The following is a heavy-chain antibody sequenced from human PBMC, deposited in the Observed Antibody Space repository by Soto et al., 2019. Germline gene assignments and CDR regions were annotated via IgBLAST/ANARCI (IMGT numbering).Heavy chain of an antibody. Sequence: EVLLVESGGGLVQPGGSLRLSCAASGFTFGSYSMNWVRQAPGKGLEWVSYISSSSSTIYYADSVKGRFTSSRDNAKNSLYLQMNSLRDEDTAVYYCAREAGTWHLPLNWFDPWGQGTLVTVSS. CDR3: AREAGTWHLPLNWFDP. J-gene: IGHJ5*02. V-gene: IGHV3-48*02. CDR1: GFTFGSYS. D-gene: IGHD6-19*01. CDR2: ISSSSSTI.